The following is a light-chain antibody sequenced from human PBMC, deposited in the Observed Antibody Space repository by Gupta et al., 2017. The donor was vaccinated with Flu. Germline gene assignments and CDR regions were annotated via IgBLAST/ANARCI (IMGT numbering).Light chain of an antibody. CDR3: QQDTSSPFS. J-gene: IGKJ2*03. CDR1: QSVSNW. Sequence: DIQITQSPSTLSASVGARVTIPCRASQSVSNWLAWYQQKPGKAPQLLIYETSTLERGVPSRFSGSRSGTEFTLTISSLQPDDFATYCCQQDTSSPFSFGQGTKL. V-gene: IGKV1-5*03. CDR2: ETS.